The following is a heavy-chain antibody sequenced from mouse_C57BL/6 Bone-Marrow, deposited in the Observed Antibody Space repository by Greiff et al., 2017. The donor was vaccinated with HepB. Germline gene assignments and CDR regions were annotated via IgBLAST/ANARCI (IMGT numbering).Heavy chain of an antibody. D-gene: IGHD3-2*02. CDR3: ARTVVEGGQLRLRNYFDY. CDR2: ISYDGSN. J-gene: IGHJ2*01. CDR1: GYSITSGYY. Sequence: EVQLQESGPGLVKPSQSLSLTCSVTGYSITSGYYWNWIRQFPGNKLEWMGYISYDGSNNYNPSLKNRISITRDTSKNQFFLKLNSVTTEDTATYYCARTVVEGGQLRLRNYFDYWGQGTTLTVSS. V-gene: IGHV3-6*01.